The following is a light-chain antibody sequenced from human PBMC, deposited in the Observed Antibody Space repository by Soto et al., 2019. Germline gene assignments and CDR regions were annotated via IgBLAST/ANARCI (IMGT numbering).Light chain of an antibody. V-gene: IGKV3D-15*01. Sequence: EIVVTQSPATLSVSPGERATLSCRASQSVSSNLAWYQHKPGQAPRLLIYDASSRATGIPARFSGSGSGTEFTLTISSLQSEDFAIYYCQQYFNWPPITFGQGTRLEIK. CDR1: QSVSSN. J-gene: IGKJ5*01. CDR2: DAS. CDR3: QQYFNWPPIT.